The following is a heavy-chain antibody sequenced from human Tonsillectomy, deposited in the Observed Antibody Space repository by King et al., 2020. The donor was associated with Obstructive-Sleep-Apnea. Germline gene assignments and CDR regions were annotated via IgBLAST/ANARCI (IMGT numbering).Heavy chain of an antibody. J-gene: IGHJ4*02. Sequence: VQLQQWGAGLLKPSETLSLTCAVYGGSFSGYYWSWIRQPPVKGLEWIGEINHSGSTNYNPSLKSRVTISVDTSKNQFSLKLSSVTAADTAVYYCARAGNYVWGSYYYWGQGTLVTVSS. CDR2: INHSGST. CDR3: ARAGNYVWGSYYY. V-gene: IGHV4-34*01. CDR1: GGSFSGYY. D-gene: IGHD3-16*01.